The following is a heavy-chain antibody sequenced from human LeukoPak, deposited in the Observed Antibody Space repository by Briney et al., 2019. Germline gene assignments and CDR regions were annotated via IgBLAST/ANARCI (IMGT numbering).Heavy chain of an antibody. CDR3: ARGENVFDY. D-gene: IGHD1-26*01. CDR2: IYHSGST. Sequence: PGGSLRLSCAASGFTFSSYGMHWVRQPPGKGLEWIGQIYHSGSTNYNPSLKSRVTISVDKSKNQFSLKLSSVSAADTAVYYCARGENVFDYWSQGTLVTVSS. CDR1: GFTFSSYG. V-gene: IGHV4-4*02. J-gene: IGHJ4*02.